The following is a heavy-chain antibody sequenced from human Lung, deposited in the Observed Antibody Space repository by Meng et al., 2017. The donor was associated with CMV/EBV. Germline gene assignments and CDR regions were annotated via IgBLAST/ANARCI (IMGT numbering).Heavy chain of an antibody. V-gene: IGHV1-2*02. CDR1: GYTFTAHY. J-gene: IGHJ4*01. Sequence: SVXVSCKASGYTFTAHYFHWVRQAPGQGLEWMGWVHPHRGDTNYAQQFQGRVTLTRDTSINTGYMELTRLTSDDTAVYYCARDNNWGPDYWGQGTLVTVSS. CDR2: VHPHRGDT. D-gene: IGHD7-27*01. CDR3: ARDNNWGPDY.